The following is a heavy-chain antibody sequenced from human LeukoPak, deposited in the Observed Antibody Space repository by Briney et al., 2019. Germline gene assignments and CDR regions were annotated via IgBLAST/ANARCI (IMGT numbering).Heavy chain of an antibody. CDR3: AREYVYYDSSGYSADY. CDR2: IYYSGST. J-gene: IGHJ4*02. V-gene: IGHV4-39*07. Sequence: PSETLSLTCTVSGGSISSSSYYWGWIRQPPGKGLEWIGSIYYSGSTYYNPSLKSRVTISLDTSKNQFSLKLSSVTAADTAVYYCAREYVYYDSSGYSADYWGQGTLVTVSS. CDR1: GGSISSSSYY. D-gene: IGHD3-22*01.